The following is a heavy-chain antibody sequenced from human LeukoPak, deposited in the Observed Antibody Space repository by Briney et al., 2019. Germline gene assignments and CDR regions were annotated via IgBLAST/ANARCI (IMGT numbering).Heavy chain of an antibody. J-gene: IGHJ4*02. V-gene: IGHV4-59*08. Sequence: SETLSLTCTVSGGSISSYYWSWIRQSPGKGLEWIGYINHSGSTNYNPSLKSRVTISVDTSKNQFSLKLNSVTAADTAVYYCARRDTVSSYWGQGTLVTVSS. CDR3: ARRDTVSSY. D-gene: IGHD4-11*01. CDR1: GGSISSYY. CDR2: INHSGST.